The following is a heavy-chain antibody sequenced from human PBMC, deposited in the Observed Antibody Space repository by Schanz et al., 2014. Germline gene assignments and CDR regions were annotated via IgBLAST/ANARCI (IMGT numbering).Heavy chain of an antibody. CDR1: GFTFSIYA. CDR2: IKSKTDGGTR. Sequence: VQLVDSGGGLVKPGGSLRLSCAASGFTFSIYAMHWVRQAPGKGLQWVARIKSKTDGGTRDYAAPVKGRFTISTDDSKNTVYLQMNSLQTEDTAVYYCTADLWFGAVWGVWWGQGTLVTVSS. V-gene: IGHV3-15*01. D-gene: IGHD3-10*01. CDR3: TADLWFGAVWGVW. J-gene: IGHJ4*02.